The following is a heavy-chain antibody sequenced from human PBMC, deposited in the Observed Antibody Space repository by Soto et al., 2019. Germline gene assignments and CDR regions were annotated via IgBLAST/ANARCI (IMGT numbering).Heavy chain of an antibody. V-gene: IGHV4-59*01. Sequence: QVQLQESGPGLVKPSETLSLTCTVSGGSISSYYWSWIRQPPGKGLEWLGYIYYSGSTNYNPSLKCRCAISVGTSRNQFSLRLSSVPAADTAVYYSARSYGYGFDISGHGTMVTVSS. CDR2: IYYSGST. D-gene: IGHD1-26*01. J-gene: IGHJ3*02. CDR1: GGSISSYY. CDR3: ARSYGYGFDI.